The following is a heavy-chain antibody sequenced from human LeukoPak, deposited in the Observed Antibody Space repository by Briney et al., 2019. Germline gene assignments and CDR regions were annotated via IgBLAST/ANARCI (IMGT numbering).Heavy chain of an antibody. CDR2: IFRSGST. D-gene: IGHD2-15*01. CDR1: GGSISSDNW. V-gene: IGHV4-4*02. CDR3: ARNGPYCMDY. Sequence: PSETLSLTCAVSGGSISSDNWWSRVRQTPGKGLEWIGEIFRSGSTAYNPSLKSRVTISVDISNNKFSLTLTSVTAADMAVYYCARNGPYCMDYWGQGTQVTVSS. J-gene: IGHJ4*02.